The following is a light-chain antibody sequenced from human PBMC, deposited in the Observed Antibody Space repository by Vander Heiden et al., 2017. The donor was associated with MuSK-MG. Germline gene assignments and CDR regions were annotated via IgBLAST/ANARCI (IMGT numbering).Light chain of an antibody. J-gene: IGKJ3*01. CDR2: GAS. Sequence: DIQMTQSPSSLSASVGDRVTITCRASQSISSYLNWYQRKPGKAPKLLIYGASSLQSGVPSRFRGSGYGTDFTLTISRRQPEDFASYFCQQIDSSPLFTFGHGTKVDIK. CDR1: QSISSY. CDR3: QQIDSSPLFT. V-gene: IGKV1-39*01.